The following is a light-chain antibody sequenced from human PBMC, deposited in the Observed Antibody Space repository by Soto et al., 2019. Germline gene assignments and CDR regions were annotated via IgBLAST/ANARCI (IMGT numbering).Light chain of an antibody. CDR2: DVS. Sequence: QSALTQPASVSGSPGQSITISCTGTSSDVGGYNYVSWYQQHPGKAPKLMIYDVSNRPSGVSNRFSGSKSRNTASLTISGLQAEDEADYYCSSYTSSSVVFGGGTKVTVL. V-gene: IGLV2-14*01. CDR3: SSYTSSSVV. CDR1: SSDVGGYNY. J-gene: IGLJ2*01.